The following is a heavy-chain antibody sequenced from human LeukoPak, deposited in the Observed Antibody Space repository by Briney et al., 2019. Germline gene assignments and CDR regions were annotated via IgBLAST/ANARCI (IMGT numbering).Heavy chain of an antibody. D-gene: IGHD3-16*02. J-gene: IGHJ4*02. CDR3: AREGLGELSPFFDY. Sequence: GRSLRLSCAASGFTFSSYAMHWVRQAPGKGLEWVAVISYDGSNKYYADSVKGRFTISRDNSKNTLYLQMNSLRAEDTAVYYCAREGLGELSPFFDYWGQGTLVTVSS. CDR2: ISYDGSNK. V-gene: IGHV3-30*04. CDR1: GFTFSSYA.